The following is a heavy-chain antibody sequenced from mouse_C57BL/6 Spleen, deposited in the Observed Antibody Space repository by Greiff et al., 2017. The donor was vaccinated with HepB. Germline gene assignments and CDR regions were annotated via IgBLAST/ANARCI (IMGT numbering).Heavy chain of an antibody. J-gene: IGHJ1*03. D-gene: IGHD1-1*01. V-gene: IGHV5-17*01. Sequence: EVHLVESGGGLVKPGGSLKLSCAASGFTFSDYGMHWVRQAPEKGLEWVAYISSGSSTIYYADTVKGRFTISRDNAKNTLFLQMTSLRSEDTAMYYCARMNYGSSYEWYFDVWGTGTTVTVSS. CDR1: GFTFSDYG. CDR2: ISSGSSTI. CDR3: ARMNYGSSYEWYFDV.